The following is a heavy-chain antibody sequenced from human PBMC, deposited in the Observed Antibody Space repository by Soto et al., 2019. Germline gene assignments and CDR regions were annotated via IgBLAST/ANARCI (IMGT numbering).Heavy chain of an antibody. CDR2: ISAYNGNT. Sequence: ASVKVSCKASGYTFTSYGISWVRQAPGQGLEWMGWISAYNGNTNYAQKLKGRVTMTTDTSTSTAYMELRSLRSDDTAVYYCARVYGSGTSAEYFQHWGQGTLVTVSS. V-gene: IGHV1-18*01. D-gene: IGHD3-10*01. CDR3: ARVYGSGTSAEYFQH. CDR1: GYTFTSYG. J-gene: IGHJ1*01.